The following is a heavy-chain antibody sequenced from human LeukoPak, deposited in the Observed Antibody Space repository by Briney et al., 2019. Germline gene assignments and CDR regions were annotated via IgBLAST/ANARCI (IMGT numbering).Heavy chain of an antibody. CDR2: IWYDGSNK. CDR3: ARGSRAYDYVWGSYRLFDY. D-gene: IGHD3-16*02. CDR1: GFTSSSYG. V-gene: IGHV3-33*01. J-gene: IGHJ4*02. Sequence: PGGSLRLSCAASGFTSSSYGMHWVRQAPGKGLEWVAVIWYDGSNKYYADSVKGRFTISRDNSKNTLYLQMNSLRAEDTAVYYCARGSRAYDYVWGSYRLFDYWGQGTLVTVSS.